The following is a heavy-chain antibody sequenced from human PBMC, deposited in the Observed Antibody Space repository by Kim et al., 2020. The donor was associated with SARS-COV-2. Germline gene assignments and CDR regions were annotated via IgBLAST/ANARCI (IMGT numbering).Heavy chain of an antibody. V-gene: IGHV3-21*01. CDR3: ARDNYYDSSGYHGDTLEYYGMDV. Sequence: GGSLRLSCAASGFTFSSYSMNWVRQAPGKGLEWVSSISSSSSYIYYADSVKGRFTISRDNAKNSLYLQMNSLRAEDTAVYYCARDNYYDSSGYHGDTLEYYGMDVWGQGTTVTVSS. J-gene: IGHJ6*02. CDR2: ISSSSSYI. D-gene: IGHD3-22*01. CDR1: GFTFSSYS.